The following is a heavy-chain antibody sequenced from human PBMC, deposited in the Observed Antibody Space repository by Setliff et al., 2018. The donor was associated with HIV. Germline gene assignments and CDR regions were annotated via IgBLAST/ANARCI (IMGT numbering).Heavy chain of an antibody. CDR1: GYTFTGYY. Sequence: ASVKVSCKASGYTFTGYYLHWVRQAPGQGLEWMGWIDPNSGDTNYEQKFQGRVSMTRDTSISTVYVELSSLRSGDTAVYYCARAAGYSSSWHRYAFEIWGQGTMVTVSS. D-gene: IGHD6-13*01. CDR3: ARAAGYSSSWHRYAFEI. J-gene: IGHJ3*02. V-gene: IGHV1-2*02. CDR2: IDPNSGDT.